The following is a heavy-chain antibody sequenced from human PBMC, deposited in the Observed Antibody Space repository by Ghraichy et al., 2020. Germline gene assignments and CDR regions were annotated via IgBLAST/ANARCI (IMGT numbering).Heavy chain of an antibody. Sequence: GGYLRLSCAASGFIFSRHAMNWVRQAPGKGLEWVSYISSSGSTIFYADSVEGRFTISRDNANNSLFLQMDILRDDDTAVYYCARSLPNRYYYYGMDVWGRGTTVTVSS. CDR3: ARSLPNRYYYYGMDV. CDR1: GFIFSRHA. V-gene: IGHV3-48*02. CDR2: ISSSGSTI. J-gene: IGHJ6*02. D-gene: IGHD1-14*01.